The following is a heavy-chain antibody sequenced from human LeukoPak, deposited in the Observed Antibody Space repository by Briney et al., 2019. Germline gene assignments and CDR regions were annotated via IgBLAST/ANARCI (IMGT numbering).Heavy chain of an antibody. J-gene: IGHJ4*02. CDR2: INPNSGGT. CDR1: GFTFTGYY. CDR3: ARDRSPAPGRSYGRGHFDY. V-gene: IGHV1-2*02. Sequence: ASVKVSCKTSGFTFTGYYMHWVRQAPGQGLEWMGWINPNSGGTNYAQKFQGRVTMTRDTSISTAYMELSRLRSDDTAVYYCARDRSPAPGRSYGRGHFDYWGQGTLVTVSS. D-gene: IGHD5-18*01.